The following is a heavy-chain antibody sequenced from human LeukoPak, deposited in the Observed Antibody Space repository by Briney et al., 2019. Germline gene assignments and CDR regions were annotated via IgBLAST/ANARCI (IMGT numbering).Heavy chain of an antibody. Sequence: SVKVSCKASGCTFSSYAVSWVRLTPGQGLEWLGGIIPDFGTTTYAQKFQAKVTMTADKSTNTAYLEISSLTSDDTAVYYCARVRYRLAETYIDYWGQGTLVTVSS. CDR1: GCTFSSYA. J-gene: IGHJ4*02. CDR2: IIPDFGTT. D-gene: IGHD3-16*01. CDR3: ARVRYRLAETYIDY. V-gene: IGHV1-69*06.